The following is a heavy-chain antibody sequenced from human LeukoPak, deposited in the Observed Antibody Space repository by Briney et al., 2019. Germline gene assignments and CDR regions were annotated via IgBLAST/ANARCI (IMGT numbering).Heavy chain of an antibody. J-gene: IGHJ3*01. Sequence: SVKVSCKASGFTFTRSAIQWVRQARGQGLEWMGWIVVGGGNINYAQRFQDRVTITRDMSTDTAYMELSSLRSEDTAVYYCAAEIYGGNTDCCTFDFWGPGTPVTVSS. CDR3: AAEIYGGNTDCCTFDF. CDR1: GFTFTRSA. D-gene: IGHD4-23*01. CDR2: IVVGGGNI. V-gene: IGHV1-58*02.